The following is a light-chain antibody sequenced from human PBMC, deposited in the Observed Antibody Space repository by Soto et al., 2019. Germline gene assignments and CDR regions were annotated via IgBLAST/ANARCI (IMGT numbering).Light chain of an antibody. CDR3: AAWEDRLNGYV. CDR2: SNN. CDR1: SSNIGSNT. J-gene: IGLJ1*01. V-gene: IGLV1-44*01. Sequence: QSVLTQPPSASWTPGQRVTISCSGSSSNIGSNTVNWYQQLPGTAPKLLIYSNNQRPSGVPDRFSCSKSGTSASLAISGLQSEDEADSYCAAWEDRLNGYVFGTGTKLTVL.